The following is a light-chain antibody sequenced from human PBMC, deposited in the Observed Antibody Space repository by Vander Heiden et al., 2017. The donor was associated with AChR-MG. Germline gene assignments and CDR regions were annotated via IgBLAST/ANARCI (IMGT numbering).Light chain of an antibody. CDR1: QSISNS. J-gene: IGKJ2*01. V-gene: IGKV3-15*01. CDR2: GAS. CDR3: QHHDTWPPYT. Sequence: EILITHSPATLSVSPGERATLPCRASQSISNSLAWYQQRPGQVPRLLIYGASTRATGIPARFSSSGSGTEFTLTISSLQSEDFAVYYCQHHDTWPPYTFGQGTKVEIK.